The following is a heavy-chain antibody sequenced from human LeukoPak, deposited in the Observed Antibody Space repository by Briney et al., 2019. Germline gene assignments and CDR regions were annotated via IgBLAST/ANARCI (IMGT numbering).Heavy chain of an antibody. CDR1: EFTFRNYW. Sequence: GGSLRLSCAASEFTFRNYWMSWVRQVPGKGPEWVANIRQDGNEFYYVDSVKGRFTISRDNAKNSLYLQMNSLRAEDTAVYYCAKGSVLGYHYYMDVWGKGTTVTVSS. CDR2: IRQDGNEF. V-gene: IGHV3-7*03. D-gene: IGHD3-10*01. CDR3: AKGSVLGYHYYMDV. J-gene: IGHJ6*03.